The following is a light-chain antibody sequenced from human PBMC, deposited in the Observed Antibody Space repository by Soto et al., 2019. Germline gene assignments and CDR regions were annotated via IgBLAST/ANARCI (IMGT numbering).Light chain of an antibody. CDR1: SSDVGGYNY. CDR2: EVS. Sequence: QSALTQPPSASGSPGQSVTISCTGTSSDVGGYNYVSWYQQHPGKAPKLMIYEVSKRPSGVPDRFSGSKSGNTASLTVSGLQAEDEADYYCSSYAVSTLVVFGGGTKLNVL. V-gene: IGLV2-8*01. J-gene: IGLJ2*01. CDR3: SSYAVSTLVV.